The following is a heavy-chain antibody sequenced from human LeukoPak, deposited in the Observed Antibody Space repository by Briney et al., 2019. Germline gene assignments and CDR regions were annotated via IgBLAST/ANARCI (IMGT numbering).Heavy chain of an antibody. CDR3: ARDWSGVAWFDP. J-gene: IGHJ5*02. Sequence: PSETLSLTCTVSGGSISSYYWSWIRQPPGKGLEWIGYIYYSGSTNYNPSLKSRVTISVDTSKNQFSLKLSSVTAADTAVYYRARDWSGVAWFDPWGQGTLVTVSS. CDR2: IYYSGST. D-gene: IGHD3-3*01. V-gene: IGHV4-59*01. CDR1: GGSISSYY.